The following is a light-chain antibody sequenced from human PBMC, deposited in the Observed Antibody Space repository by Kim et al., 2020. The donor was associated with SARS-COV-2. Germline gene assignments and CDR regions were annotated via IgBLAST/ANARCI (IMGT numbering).Light chain of an antibody. V-gene: IGKV2-28*01. J-gene: IGKJ1*01. CDR3: MQALATPGT. CDR2: LVS. CDR1: QSILHSNGNTY. Sequence: PASSSCRSSQSILHSNGNTYLDWYLQKPGQSPQLLIYLVSNRASGVPDRFSGSGSGTDFTLKISRVEAEDVGFYYCMQALATPGTFGQGTKVDIK.